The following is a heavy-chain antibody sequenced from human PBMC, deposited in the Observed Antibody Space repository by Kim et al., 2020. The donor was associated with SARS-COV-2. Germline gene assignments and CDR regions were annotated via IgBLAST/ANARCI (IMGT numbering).Heavy chain of an antibody. CDR2: INHSGST. J-gene: IGHJ6*01. CDR3: ARITVTTGYYYYYGMVV. Sequence: SETLSLTCAVYGGSFSGYYWSWIRQPPGKGLEWIGEINHSGSTNYNPSLKSRVTISVDTSKNQFSLKLSSVTAADTAVYYCARITVTTGYYYYYGMVVWGQGTTGTVSS. V-gene: IGHV4-34*01. D-gene: IGHD4-4*01. CDR1: GGSFSGYY.